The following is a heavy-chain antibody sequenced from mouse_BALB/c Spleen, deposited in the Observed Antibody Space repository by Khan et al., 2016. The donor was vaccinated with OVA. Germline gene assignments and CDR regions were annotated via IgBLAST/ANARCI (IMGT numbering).Heavy chain of an antibody. CDR2: ISDGASYI. CDR3: IRGHYGAPFAY. V-gene: IGHV5-4*02. CDR1: GFNFSDYY. D-gene: IGHD1-1*02. Sequence: EVELVESGGGLVKPGGSLKLSCAASGFNFSDYYMYWVRQTPDERLEWVATISDGASYIYYPDNVKGRFTISRDNAKNNLFLQMSSLKSEDSSMYYCIRGHYGAPFAYWGHGTLVTVSA. J-gene: IGHJ3*01.